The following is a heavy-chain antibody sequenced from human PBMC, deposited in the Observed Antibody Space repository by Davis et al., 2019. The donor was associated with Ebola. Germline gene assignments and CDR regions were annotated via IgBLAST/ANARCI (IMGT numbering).Heavy chain of an antibody. CDR2: VYYSGST. CDR1: GGSITSDGHY. D-gene: IGHD6-13*01. V-gene: IGHV4-31*03. J-gene: IGHJ5*01. Sequence: PSETLSLTCTVSGGSITSDGHYWTWIRQHPGKGLEWIGYVYYSGSTYYNPSLKSRLIISVDRSKNQFSLNLNSATAADTAVYYCARGRSSAAGLFDSWGQGTLVTVSS. CDR3: ARGRSSAAGLFDS.